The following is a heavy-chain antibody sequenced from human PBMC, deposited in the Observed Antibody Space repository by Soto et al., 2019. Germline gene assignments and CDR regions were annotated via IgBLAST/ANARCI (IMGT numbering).Heavy chain of an antibody. V-gene: IGHV1-69*08. Sequence: QVQLVQSGAEMKKPGSSVKVSCKASGGTFSSYTISWVRQAPGQGLEWMGRIIPILGIANYAQKFQGRVTITADKSTSAAYMELSSLRSEDTAVYYCARDSGQYYYGSGRRTGWFDPWGQGTLVTVSS. J-gene: IGHJ5*02. D-gene: IGHD3-10*01. CDR3: ARDSGQYYYGSGRRTGWFDP. CDR1: GGTFSSYT. CDR2: IIPILGIA.